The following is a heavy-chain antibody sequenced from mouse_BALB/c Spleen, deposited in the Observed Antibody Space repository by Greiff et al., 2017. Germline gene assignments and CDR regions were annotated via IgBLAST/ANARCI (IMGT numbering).Heavy chain of an antibody. D-gene: IGHD2-4*01. V-gene: IGHV3-8*02. CDR3: ARYYDYDAYFDV. CDR2: ISYSGST. Sequence: EVQRVESGPSLVKPSQTLSLTCSVTGDSITSGYWNWIRKFPGNKLEYMGYISYSGSTYYNPSLKSRISITRDTSKNQYYLQLNSVTTEDTATYYCARYYDYDAYFDVWGAGTTVTVSS. J-gene: IGHJ1*01. CDR1: GDSITSGY.